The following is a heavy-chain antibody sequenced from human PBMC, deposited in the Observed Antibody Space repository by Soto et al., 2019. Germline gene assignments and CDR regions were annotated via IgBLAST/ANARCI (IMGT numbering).Heavy chain of an antibody. Sequence: QVQLQESGPGLVKPSETLSLSCTVSGGSISSYYWSWFRQSPGKRMEWIGYVHHSWGSSYNPSLPXXVXXSLDPSKSQFSLKVTSVTATDPAGYYCARQGFGPLHGLVDVWGQGTTVTVSS. CDR1: GGSISSYY. D-gene: IGHD3-10*01. CDR2: VHHSWGS. V-gene: IGHV4-59*08. J-gene: IGHJ6*02. CDR3: ARQGFGPLHGLVDV.